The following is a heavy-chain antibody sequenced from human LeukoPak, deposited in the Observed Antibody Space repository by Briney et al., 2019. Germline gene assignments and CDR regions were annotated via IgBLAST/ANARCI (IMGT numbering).Heavy chain of an antibody. Sequence: GGSLRLSCAASGFTFSSYAMSWVRQAPGKGLEWVSAISGSGGSTYYADSVKGRFTISRDNSKNTLYLQMNSLRAEDTAVYYCAKDHGLYYYGSGTTGSIDYWGQGTLVTVSS. CDR3: AKDHGLYYYGSGTTGSIDY. J-gene: IGHJ4*02. V-gene: IGHV3-23*01. D-gene: IGHD3-10*01. CDR1: GFTFSSYA. CDR2: ISGSGGST.